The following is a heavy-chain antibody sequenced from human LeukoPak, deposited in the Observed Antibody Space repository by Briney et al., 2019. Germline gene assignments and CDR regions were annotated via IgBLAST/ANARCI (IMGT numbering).Heavy chain of an antibody. CDR1: GGSISSSSYY. CDR2: IYYSGST. J-gene: IGHJ4*02. D-gene: IGHD3-22*01. V-gene: IGHV4-39*07. CDR3: ARVNYYDSSGYSYLGDSNFDY. Sequence: SETLSLTCTVSGGSISSSSYYWGWIRQPPGNGLEWIGRIYYSGSTYYNPSLKSRVTISVDTSKNQFSLKLSSVTAADTAVYYCARVNYYDSSGYSYLGDSNFDYWGQGTLVTVSS.